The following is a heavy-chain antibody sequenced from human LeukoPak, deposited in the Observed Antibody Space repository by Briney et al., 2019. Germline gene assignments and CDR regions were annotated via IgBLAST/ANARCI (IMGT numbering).Heavy chain of an antibody. Sequence: ASVKVSCKASGYIFTSYYIHWVRQAPGQGLEWMGIINPSGGRTNYAQKFQGRVTMTRDISTSTVYMELSSLRSEDTAVYYCARDFWGESGYPDAFDIWGQGTMVTVSS. D-gene: IGHD3-3*01. CDR2: INPSGGRT. CDR1: GYIFTSYY. J-gene: IGHJ3*02. V-gene: IGHV1-46*01. CDR3: ARDFWGESGYPDAFDI.